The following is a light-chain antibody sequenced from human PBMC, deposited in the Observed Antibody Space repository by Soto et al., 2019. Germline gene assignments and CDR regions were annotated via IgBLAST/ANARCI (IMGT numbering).Light chain of an antibody. J-gene: IGKJ1*01. Sequence: DIQMTQSPSTLSASVGDRVTITCRASQSISSWLAWYQQKPGKAPKLLIYKASSLESGVPSRFSGSGSGTEFTSTISSLQPDDFATYYCQQYNSLWTFGQGTKVEIK. CDR1: QSISSW. V-gene: IGKV1-5*03. CDR3: QQYNSLWT. CDR2: KAS.